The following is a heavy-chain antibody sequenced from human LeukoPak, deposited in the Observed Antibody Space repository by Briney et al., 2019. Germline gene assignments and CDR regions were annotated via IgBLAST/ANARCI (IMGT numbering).Heavy chain of an antibody. Sequence: GASVKVSCKASGYTFTSYYMHRVRQAPGQGLEWMGIINPSGGSTSYAQKFQGRVTMTRDTSTSTVYMELSSLRSEDTAVYYCAILTTDENEDFDYWGQGTLVTVSS. V-gene: IGHV1-46*01. CDR3: AILTTDENEDFDY. D-gene: IGHD4-17*01. CDR1: GYTFTSYY. CDR2: INPSGGST. J-gene: IGHJ4*02.